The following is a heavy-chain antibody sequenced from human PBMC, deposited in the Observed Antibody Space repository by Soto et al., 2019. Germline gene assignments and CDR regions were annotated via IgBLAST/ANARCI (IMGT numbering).Heavy chain of an antibody. CDR2: SYHSWST. V-gene: IGHV4-30-2*01. Sequence: PSAPLPLTCAVSGGPLSSVGYTGSWIRQPPGQGLRKFGYSYHSWSTYYNPSLKSRVTISVDRSKNQFSLKLSSVTAADTAGYYGARVDYGGEGAFDIWGQGTMV. CDR1: GGPLSSVGYT. CDR3: ARVDYGGEGAFDI. D-gene: IGHD4-17*01. J-gene: IGHJ3*02.